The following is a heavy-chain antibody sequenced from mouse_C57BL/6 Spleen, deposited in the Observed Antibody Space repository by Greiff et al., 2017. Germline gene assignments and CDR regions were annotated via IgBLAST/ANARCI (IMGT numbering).Heavy chain of an antibody. J-gene: IGHJ4*01. CDR3: ARDHRFTTVGGAMDY. CDR2: ISDGGSYT. V-gene: IGHV5-4*01. Sequence: EVMLVESGGGLVKPGGSLKLSCAASGFTFSSYAMSWVRQTPEKRLEWVATISDGGSYTYYPDNVKGRFTISRDNAKNNLYLQMSHLKSEDTAMXYCARDHRFTTVGGAMDYWGQGTSVTVSS. D-gene: IGHD1-1*01. CDR1: GFTFSSYA.